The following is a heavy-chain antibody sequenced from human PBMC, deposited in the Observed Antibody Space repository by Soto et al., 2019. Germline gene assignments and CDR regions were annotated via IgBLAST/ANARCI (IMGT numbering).Heavy chain of an antibody. J-gene: IGHJ6*02. CDR1: GFTFSSYS. CDR3: ASETWYYYGMDV. V-gene: IGHV3-21*01. CDR2: ISSSSSYI. Sequence: EVQLVESGGGLVKPGGSLRLSCAASGFTFSSYSMNWVRQAPGKGLEWVSSISSSSSYIYYADSVKGRFTISRDNAKNSLYLQMNSLRAEDTAVYYCASETWYYYGMDVWGQGTTVTVSS.